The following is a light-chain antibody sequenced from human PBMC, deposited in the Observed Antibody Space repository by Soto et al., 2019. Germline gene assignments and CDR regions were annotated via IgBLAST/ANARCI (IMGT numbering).Light chain of an antibody. Sequence: EVVLTQSPATLSLSPGERATLSCSASQSVSSFLAWYQQKPGQAPRLLIYDTSKRATDIPARFSGSGSGTDFTLTISSLEPEDFAVYYCQQRSNRLLTFGGGTKVEIK. CDR1: QSVSSF. CDR2: DTS. V-gene: IGKV3-11*01. CDR3: QQRSNRLLT. J-gene: IGKJ4*01.